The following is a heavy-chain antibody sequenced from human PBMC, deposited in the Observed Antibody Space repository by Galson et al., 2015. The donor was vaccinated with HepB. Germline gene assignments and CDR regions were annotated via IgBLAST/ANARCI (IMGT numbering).Heavy chain of an antibody. V-gene: IGHV3-23*01. CDR2: ISGSGGST. CDR3: AKDREAGVPAAIYAFDM. CDR1: GFTFSSCV. Sequence: SLRLSCAASGFTFSSCVMSWVRQAPRKGLEWVSTISGSGGSTSYADSVKGRFTISRDNSKNTLYLQMNSLRAEDTAIYYCAKDREAGVPAAIYAFDMWGQGTMVTVSS. D-gene: IGHD2-2*02. J-gene: IGHJ3*02.